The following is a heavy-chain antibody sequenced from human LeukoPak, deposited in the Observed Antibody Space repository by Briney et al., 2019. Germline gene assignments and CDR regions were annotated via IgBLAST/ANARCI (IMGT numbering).Heavy chain of an antibody. Sequence: GGSLRLSCAASGFTFSDYYMTWIRQAPGKGLEWISYIGYSATTVYYADSVRGRFTLSRDDAKNSLFLQMDSLRAEDTAVYYCARTLAVADHWGQGTLVTVSS. D-gene: IGHD6-19*01. J-gene: IGHJ4*02. CDR3: ARTLAVADH. V-gene: IGHV3-11*01. CDR1: GFTFSDYY. CDR2: IGYSATTV.